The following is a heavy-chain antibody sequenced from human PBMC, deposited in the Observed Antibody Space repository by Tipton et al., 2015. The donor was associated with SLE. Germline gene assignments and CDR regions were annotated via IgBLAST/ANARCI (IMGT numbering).Heavy chain of an antibody. CDR3: AGGTGAYFDH. CDR1: GFTFSDYG. J-gene: IGHJ4*02. CDR2: IRADGSNK. V-gene: IGHV3-30*02. Sequence: SLRLSCAASGFTFSDYGMHWVRQAPGKGLEWVAFIRADGSNKNYADSVKGRFTISRDNSKNTLYLQMNRLRVEDKAVYYCAGGTGAYFDHWGQGTLVTVSS. D-gene: IGHD3-16*01.